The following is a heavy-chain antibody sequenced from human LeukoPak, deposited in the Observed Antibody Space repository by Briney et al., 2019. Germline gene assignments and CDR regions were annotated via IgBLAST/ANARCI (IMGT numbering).Heavy chain of an antibody. J-gene: IGHJ4*02. CDR3: ASRVSFSFDY. CDR1: GYTFTSYQ. V-gene: IGHV1-46*01. Sequence: ASVKISCKASGYTFTSYQMHWVRQAPGQGLEWMGIINPSGGSTIYAQKFQGRVIMTRDTSTSTVSMELSSLRYEDTAIYYCASRVSFSFDYWGQGTLVTVSS. CDR2: INPSGGST. D-gene: IGHD6-6*01.